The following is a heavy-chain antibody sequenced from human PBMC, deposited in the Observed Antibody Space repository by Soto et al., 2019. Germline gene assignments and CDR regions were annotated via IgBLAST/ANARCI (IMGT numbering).Heavy chain of an antibody. Sequence: GGSLRLSCAASGFTFISYSMNWVRQAPGKGLEWVSYISSSSSTIYYADSVKGRFTISRDNAKNSLYLQMNSLRAEDTAVYYCARGELKAVAGQFDYWGQGTLVTVSS. CDR3: ARGELKAVAGQFDY. D-gene: IGHD6-19*01. CDR1: GFTFISYS. CDR2: ISSSSSTI. J-gene: IGHJ4*02. V-gene: IGHV3-48*01.